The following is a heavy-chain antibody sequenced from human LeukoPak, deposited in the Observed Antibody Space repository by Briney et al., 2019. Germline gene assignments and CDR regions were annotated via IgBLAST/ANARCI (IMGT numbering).Heavy chain of an antibody. J-gene: IGHJ5*02. V-gene: IGHV7-4-1*02. D-gene: IGHD4-23*01. CDR3: AGATTVVTPGGNLGFWFDP. CDR2: INTNTGNP. CDR1: GGTFSSYA. Sequence: ASVKVSCKASGGTFSSYAISWVRQAPGQGLEWMGWINTNTGNPTYAQGFTGRFVFSLDTSVSTAYLQISSLKAEDTAVYYCAGATTVVTPGGNLGFWFDPWGQGTLVTVSS.